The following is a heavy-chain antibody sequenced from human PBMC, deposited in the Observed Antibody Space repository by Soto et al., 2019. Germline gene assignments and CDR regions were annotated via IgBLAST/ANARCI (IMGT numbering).Heavy chain of an antibody. CDR2: ISYDGSNK. D-gene: IGHD2-15*01. V-gene: IGHV3-30*18. J-gene: IGHJ6*02. Sequence: QVQLVESGGGVVQPGRSLRLSCAASGFTLSSYGMHWVRQAPGKGLEWVAFISYDGSNKYYADSVKGRFTISRDNSKNTLDLQINSLRAEDTAVYYCAKDPYCSGGSCYYAMDVWGQGTTVTVSS. CDR1: GFTLSSYG. CDR3: AKDPYCSGGSCYYAMDV.